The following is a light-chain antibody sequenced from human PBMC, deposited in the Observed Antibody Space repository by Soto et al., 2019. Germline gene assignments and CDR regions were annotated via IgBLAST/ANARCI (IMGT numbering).Light chain of an antibody. CDR3: QQYNAWSSR. CDR2: DAS. CDR1: QSVTNF. V-gene: IGKV1-5*01. J-gene: IGKJ2*03. Sequence: DIQMTQSPSTLTASVGDRVTITCRASQSVTNFLAWYQQKPGKAPKLLIYDASTLEDGVPSRFSGSGSGTQFTLTSSSVQPDDYATYYCQQYNAWSSRFGQWTKLEIK.